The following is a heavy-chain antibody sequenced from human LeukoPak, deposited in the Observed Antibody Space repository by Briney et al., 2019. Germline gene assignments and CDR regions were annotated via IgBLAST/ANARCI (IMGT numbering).Heavy chain of an antibody. V-gene: IGHV3-7*01. CDR3: ARPYSSGWYEAFDI. CDR2: IKQDGSEK. D-gene: IGHD6-19*01. CDR1: GFTFSSYW. J-gene: IGHJ3*02. Sequence: GGSLRLSCAASGFTFSSYWMSWVRQAPGKGLEWVANIKQDGSEKYYVDSVKGRFTISRDNAKNSLYLQMNSLRAEDTAVYYCARPYSSGWYEAFDIWGQGTMVTVSS.